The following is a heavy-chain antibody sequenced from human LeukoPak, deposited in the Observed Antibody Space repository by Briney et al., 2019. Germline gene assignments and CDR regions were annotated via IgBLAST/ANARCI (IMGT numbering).Heavy chain of an antibody. CDR2: ISR. CDR3: ARDPDTSSKVDY. J-gene: IGHJ4*02. D-gene: IGHD6-6*01. CDR1: GFSFISYW. V-gene: IGHV3-21*04. Sequence: GGSLRLSCAASGFSFISYWMSWVRQAPGKGLEWVSRISRDTESVKGRFTISRDNTKNSLYLQMNSLRVDDTAVYYCARDPDTSSKVDYWGQGTLVTVSS.